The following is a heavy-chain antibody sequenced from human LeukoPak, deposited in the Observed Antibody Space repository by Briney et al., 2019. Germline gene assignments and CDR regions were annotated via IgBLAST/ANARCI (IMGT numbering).Heavy chain of an antibody. D-gene: IGHD3-10*01. CDR1: GGSISSYY. V-gene: IGHV4-4*07. Sequence: PSETLSLTCIVSGGSISSYYWSWIRQPAGKGLEWIGRLYSSGDTNYNPSLKSRVTMSVDTSKNQFSLKLNSVTAADTAVYYCARGGGYYYYYMDVWGKGTTVTISS. CDR3: ARGGGYYYYYMDV. J-gene: IGHJ6*03. CDR2: LYSSGDT.